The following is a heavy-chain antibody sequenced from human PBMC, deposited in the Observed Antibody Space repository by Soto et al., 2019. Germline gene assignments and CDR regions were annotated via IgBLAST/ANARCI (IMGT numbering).Heavy chain of an antibody. CDR3: ARVEGRNFGNYYYYYMDV. J-gene: IGHJ6*03. CDR2: ISSSGYI. Sequence: EVQLVESGGGLVKPGGSLRLSCAASGFTFSSYNMKWVRQAPGKGLEWVSSISSSGYIYYTDSVKGRFTISRDNAKNSLYLHMNSLRAEDTAVYYCARVEGRNFGNYYYYYMDVWGKGTTVTVSS. CDR1: GFTFSSYN. V-gene: IGHV3-21*01. D-gene: IGHD2-15*01.